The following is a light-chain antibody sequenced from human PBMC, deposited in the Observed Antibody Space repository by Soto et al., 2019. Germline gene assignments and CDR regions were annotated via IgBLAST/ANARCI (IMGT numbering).Light chain of an antibody. Sequence: EIVLTQSPGTLSLSPGDRATLSCRASQSVSSNYLAWYQQRPGQAPRPLLYGASTRATGIPDRFSGSGSGRDFTLTISRLEPEDFAVYYCHQYDTSPPLTFDGGTKVEIK. CDR3: HQYDTSPPLT. V-gene: IGKV3-20*01. CDR1: QSVSSNY. J-gene: IGKJ4*01. CDR2: GAS.